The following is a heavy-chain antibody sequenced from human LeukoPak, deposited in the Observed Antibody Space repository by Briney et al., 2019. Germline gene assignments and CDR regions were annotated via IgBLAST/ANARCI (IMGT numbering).Heavy chain of an antibody. CDR2: VNSDGTNT. CDR3: ARVKSSTSCLS. D-gene: IGHD2-2*01. Sequence: GGSLRLSCAASGFFFNTYWMHWVRQAPGKGLVWVSRVNSDGTNTNYGDSVQGRFTVSRDNAKNTLYLQMNSLRAEDTAVYYCARVKSSTSCLSWGQGTLVTVSS. CDR1: GFFFNTYW. J-gene: IGHJ4*02. V-gene: IGHV3-74*01.